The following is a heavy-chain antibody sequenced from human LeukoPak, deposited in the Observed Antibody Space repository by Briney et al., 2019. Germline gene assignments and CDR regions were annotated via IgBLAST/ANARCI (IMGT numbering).Heavy chain of an antibody. J-gene: IGHJ4*02. V-gene: IGHV3-30-3*01. CDR3: ARVPSWRTPWFDY. Sequence: PGGSLRLSCAASGFTFSSYAMHWVRQAPGKGLEWVAVISYDGSNKYYADSVKGRFTISRDNSKNTLYLQMNSLRAEDTAVYYCARVPSWRTPWFDYWGQGTLVIVSA. D-gene: IGHD1-1*01. CDR2: ISYDGSNK. CDR1: GFTFSSYA.